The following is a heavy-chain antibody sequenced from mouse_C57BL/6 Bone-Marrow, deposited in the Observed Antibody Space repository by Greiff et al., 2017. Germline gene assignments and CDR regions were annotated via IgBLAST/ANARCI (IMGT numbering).Heavy chain of an antibody. V-gene: IGHV5-16*01. D-gene: IGHD1-1*01. J-gene: IGHJ1*03. Sequence: DVHLVESEGGLVQPGSSMKLSCTASGFTFSDYYMAWVRQVPEKGLEWVANINYDGSSTYYLDSLKSRFIISRDNAKNILDLQMSSLKSEDTATYYCARVVATDGWYFDVWGTGTTVTVSS. CDR1: GFTFSDYY. CDR2: INYDGSST. CDR3: ARVVATDGWYFDV.